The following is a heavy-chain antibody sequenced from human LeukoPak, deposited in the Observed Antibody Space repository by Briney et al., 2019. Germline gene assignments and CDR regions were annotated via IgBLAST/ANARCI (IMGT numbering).Heavy chain of an antibody. J-gene: IGHJ6*02. CDR1: GGSFSGYY. CDR2: INHSGST. D-gene: IGHD3-22*01. CDR3: ARANSYDSSGRLYGMDV. Sequence: NPSETLSLTCAVYGGSFSGYYWSWIRQPPGKGLEWIGEINHSGSTNYNPSLKSRVTISVDTSKNQFSLKLSSVTAADTAVYYCARANSYDSSGRLYGMDVWGQGTTVTVSS. V-gene: IGHV4-34*01.